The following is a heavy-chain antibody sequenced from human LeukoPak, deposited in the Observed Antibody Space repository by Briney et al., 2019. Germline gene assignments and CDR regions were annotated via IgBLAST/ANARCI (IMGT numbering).Heavy chain of an antibody. D-gene: IGHD5-12*01. J-gene: IGHJ3*02. V-gene: IGHV4-59*01. CDR1: GGSISSYY. CDR3: ARGYSGYDSWFSSGWYYSGGDAFDI. CDR2: IYYSGST. Sequence: SETLSLTCTVSGGSISSYYWSWIRQPPGKGLEWIGYIYYSGSTNYNPSLKSRVTISVDTSKNQFSLKLSSVTAADTAVYYCARGYSGYDSWFSSGWYYSGGDAFDIWGQGTMVTVSS.